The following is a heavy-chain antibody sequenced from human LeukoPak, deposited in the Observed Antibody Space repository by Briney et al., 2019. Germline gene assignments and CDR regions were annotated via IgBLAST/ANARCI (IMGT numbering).Heavy chain of an antibody. CDR3: ARDQYGDYDFDY. CDR1: GDSISSYY. V-gene: IGHV4-59*01. J-gene: IGHJ4*02. Sequence: SETLSLTCTVSGDSISSYYWSWIRQPPGKGLEWIAYIYYSGITNYNPSLKSRVTISVDASKNQFSLKLSSVTAADTAVYYCARDQYGDYDFDYWGQGTLVTVSS. CDR2: IYYSGIT. D-gene: IGHD4-17*01.